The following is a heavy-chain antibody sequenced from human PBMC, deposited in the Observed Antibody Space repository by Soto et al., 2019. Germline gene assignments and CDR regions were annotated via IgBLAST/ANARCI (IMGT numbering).Heavy chain of an antibody. V-gene: IGHV3-48*01. CDR1: GFTFSSYS. D-gene: IGHD3-9*01. J-gene: IGHJ4*02. CDR3: ASLRDYYDILTGYYKRDLYDY. CDR2: ISSSSSTI. Sequence: EVQLVESGGGLVQPGGSLRLSCAASGFTFSSYSMNWVRQAPGKGLEWVSYISSSSSTIYYADSVKGRFTISRDNAKNSLYLQMNSLRAEDTAVYYCASLRDYYDILTGYYKRDLYDYWGQGTLVTVSS.